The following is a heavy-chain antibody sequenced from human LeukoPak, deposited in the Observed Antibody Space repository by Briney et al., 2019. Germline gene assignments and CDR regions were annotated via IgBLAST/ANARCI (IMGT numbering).Heavy chain of an antibody. CDR1: GFTFSSYS. CDR3: ARYFLGSWYIDY. D-gene: IGHD6-13*01. Sequence: PGGSLRLSCPASGFTFSSYSMNWVRQAPGKGLEWVSSISSSSSYIYYADSVKGRFTISRDNAKNSLYLQMNSLRAEDTAVYYCARYFLGSWYIDYWGQGTLVTVSS. V-gene: IGHV3-21*01. J-gene: IGHJ4*02. CDR2: ISSSSSYI.